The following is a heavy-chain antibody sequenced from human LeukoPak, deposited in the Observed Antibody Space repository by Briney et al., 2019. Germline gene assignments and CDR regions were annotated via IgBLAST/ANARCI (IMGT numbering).Heavy chain of an antibody. CDR1: GYTFTGYY. CDR3: ARDFPQLLWFGDGVAYNWFDP. V-gene: IGHV1-2*02. Sequence: ASVKASCKASGYTFTGYYMRWVRQAPGQGLEWMGWINPNSGGTNYAQKFQGRVTMTRDTSISTAYMELSRLRSDDTAVYYCARDFPQLLWFGDGVAYNWFDPWGQGTLVTVSS. D-gene: IGHD3-10*01. J-gene: IGHJ5*02. CDR2: INPNSGGT.